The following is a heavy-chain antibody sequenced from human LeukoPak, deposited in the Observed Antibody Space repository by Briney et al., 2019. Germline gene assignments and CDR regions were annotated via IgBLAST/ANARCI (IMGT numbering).Heavy chain of an antibody. Sequence: GGSLRLSCAASGFIFSSYETHWVRQAPGKGLEWVSYITSSRSILHYADSVKGRFTISRDNAKNSLYLQMNTLRAEDTAIYYCARGSLTGYDSSGYITPARFDLWGQGTPVTVSS. D-gene: IGHD3-22*01. CDR3: ARGSLTGYDSSGYITPARFDL. CDR2: ITSSRSIL. CDR1: GFIFSSYE. J-gene: IGHJ4*02. V-gene: IGHV3-48*03.